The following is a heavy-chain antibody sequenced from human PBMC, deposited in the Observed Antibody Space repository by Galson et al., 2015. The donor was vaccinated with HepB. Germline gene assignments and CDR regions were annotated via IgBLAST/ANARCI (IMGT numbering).Heavy chain of an antibody. V-gene: IGHV3-30*02. J-gene: IGHJ4*02. CDR1: GFTFSSYA. CDR3: ATGADYCFVN. CDR2: IGSDGRTR. Sequence: SLRLSCAASGFTFSSYAMDWVRQVPGKGLEWVAFIGSDGRTRSYADSVKGRFTISRDKSKNTLYVQMDSLRAEDTAVYYCATGADYCFVNWGQGTQVTVSA.